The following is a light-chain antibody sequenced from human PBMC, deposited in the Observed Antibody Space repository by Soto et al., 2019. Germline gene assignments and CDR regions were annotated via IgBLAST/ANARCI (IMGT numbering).Light chain of an antibody. V-gene: IGKV3D-20*01. CDR2: DAS. Sequence: EIVLTQPGSTLSVSPGERDTLPCGASQRISGYLAWYQQRPGQAPRLLIYDASNRATGIPVRFSGSGSGTDYTLTISRLEPEDFAVYYCQQYGSSPTAFGQGTKAEIK. CDR3: QQYGSSPTA. J-gene: IGKJ1*01. CDR1: QRISGY.